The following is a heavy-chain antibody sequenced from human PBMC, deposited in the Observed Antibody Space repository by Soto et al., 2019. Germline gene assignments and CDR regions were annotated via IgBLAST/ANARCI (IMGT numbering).Heavy chain of an antibody. D-gene: IGHD3-22*01. V-gene: IGHV3-48*02. CDR3: ARATITMIVVVTPPDY. CDR2: ISSSSSTI. CDR1: GFTFSSYS. J-gene: IGHJ4*03. Sequence: PGGSLRLSCAASGFTFSSYSMNWVRQAPGEGLEWVSYISSSSSTIYYADSVKGRFTISRDNAKNSLYLQMNSLRDEDTAVYYCARATITMIVVVTPPDYWGQGTTVTVSS.